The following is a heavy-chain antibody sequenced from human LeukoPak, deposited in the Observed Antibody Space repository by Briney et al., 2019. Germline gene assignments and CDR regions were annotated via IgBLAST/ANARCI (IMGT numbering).Heavy chain of an antibody. CDR3: ARAETHRNAFDI. J-gene: IGHJ3*02. V-gene: IGHV1-46*01. CDR1: GYTFTSYY. Sequence: GASVKVSCKASGYTFTSYYMHWVRQAPGQGLEWMGIINPSGGSTSYAQKFQGRVTMTRDTSTSTVYMELSSPRSEDTAVYYCARAETHRNAFDIWGQGTMVTVSS. CDR2: INPSGGST.